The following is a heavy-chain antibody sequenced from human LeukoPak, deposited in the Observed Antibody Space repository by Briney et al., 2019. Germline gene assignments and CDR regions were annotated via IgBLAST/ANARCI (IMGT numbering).Heavy chain of an antibody. D-gene: IGHD3-3*01. CDR3: AKLFDDFWSGYCFDY. CDR1: GFTFSSYA. J-gene: IGHJ4*02. V-gene: IGHV3-23*01. Sequence: GGSLRLSCAASGFTFSSYAMTWVRQAPGKGLAWVSVLSGSGSSTYYADSVKGRFTISRDNSKNTLYLQMNSLRVEDTAVYYCAKLFDDFWSGYCFDYRGQGTLVTVSS. CDR2: LSGSGSST.